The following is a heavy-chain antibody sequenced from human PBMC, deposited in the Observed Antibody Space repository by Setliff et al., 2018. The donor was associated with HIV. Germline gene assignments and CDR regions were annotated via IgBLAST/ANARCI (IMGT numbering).Heavy chain of an antibody. CDR3: ARVRLRVPPSIFDY. D-gene: IGHD2-2*01. V-gene: IGHV4-34*01. Sequence: SETLSLTCTVSNDSINYQYWAWIRQSPAKGLEWIGEIYHSGIVNYNPSLQSRVTISTDTSKNQFSLRLNSVTVADTAVYYCARVRLRVPPSIFDYWGMGSLVTVSS. CDR2: IYHSGIV. J-gene: IGHJ4*02. CDR1: NDSINYQY.